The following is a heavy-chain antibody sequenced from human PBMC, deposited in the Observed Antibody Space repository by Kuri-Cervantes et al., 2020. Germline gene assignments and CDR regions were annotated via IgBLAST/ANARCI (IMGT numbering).Heavy chain of an antibody. D-gene: IGHD1-20*01. V-gene: IGHV5-51*01. CDR2: IYPGDSDT. CDR3: ARHGITGTTGSYWFDP. J-gene: IGHJ5*02. CDR1: GYSFTSYW. Sequence: KVSCKGSGYSFTSYWIGWVRQMPGKGLEWMGIIYPGDSDTRYSPSFQGQVTISADKSISTAYLQWSSLKASDTAMYYCARHGITGTTGSYWFDPWGQGTPVTISS.